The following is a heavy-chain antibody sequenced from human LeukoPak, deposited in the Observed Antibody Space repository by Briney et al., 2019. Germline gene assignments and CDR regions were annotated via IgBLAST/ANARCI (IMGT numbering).Heavy chain of an antibody. Sequence: ETLSLTCTVSGGSISSYYWSWVRQAPGKGLEWVANIKQDGSEKYYVDSVKGRFTISRDNAKNSLYLQMNSLRAEDTAVYYCARHPRRGIVGATQYYFDYWGQGTLVTVSS. CDR1: GGSISSYY. CDR2: IKQDGSEK. D-gene: IGHD1-26*01. V-gene: IGHV3-7*01. CDR3: ARHPRRGIVGATQYYFDY. J-gene: IGHJ4*02.